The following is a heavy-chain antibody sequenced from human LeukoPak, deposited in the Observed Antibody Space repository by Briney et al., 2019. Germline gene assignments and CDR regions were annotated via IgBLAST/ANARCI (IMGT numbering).Heavy chain of an antibody. J-gene: IGHJ5*02. CDR3: AGQSGSLHSWFDP. V-gene: IGHV4-34*08. CDR2: FDYRGNT. D-gene: IGHD1-26*01. CDR1: GFTFSSYE. Sequence: GSLRLSCAASGFTFSSYEMNWVRQSPGKGLEWIGSFDYRGNTYYNPSLQSRVTISVDTSKSQFSLRLRSVTAADTAIYSCAGQSGSLHSWFDPWGQGTLVTVSS.